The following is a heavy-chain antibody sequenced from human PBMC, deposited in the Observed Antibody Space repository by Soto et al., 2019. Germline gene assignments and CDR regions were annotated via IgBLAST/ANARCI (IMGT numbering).Heavy chain of an antibody. D-gene: IGHD3-22*01. Sequence: EVPLVESGGGLVQPGGSLRLSCAASGFTVSSNYMSWVRQAPGKGLEWVSVIYSGGSTYYADSVKGRFTISRHNSKNTLYLQMNSLRAEDTAVYYCASGYYDSSGYYRLFDYWGQGTLVTVSS. CDR2: IYSGGST. V-gene: IGHV3-53*04. J-gene: IGHJ4*02. CDR1: GFTVSSNY. CDR3: ASGYYDSSGYYRLFDY.